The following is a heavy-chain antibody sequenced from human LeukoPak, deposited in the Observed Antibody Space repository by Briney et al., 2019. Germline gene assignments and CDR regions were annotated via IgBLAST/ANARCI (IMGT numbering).Heavy chain of an antibody. CDR2: IYYGGSA. J-gene: IGHJ4*02. Sequence: KPSQTLSLTCNVSGGSISNGDYYWSWIRQPPGKGLEWIGYIYYGGSAYYNPSLKSRVTISVDTSKNQFSLNLTSMTAAVTAVYYCAREPGSSSWFDYWGQGTLVTVSS. V-gene: IGHV4-30-4*08. CDR1: GGSISNGDYY. CDR3: AREPGSSSWFDY. D-gene: IGHD6-13*01.